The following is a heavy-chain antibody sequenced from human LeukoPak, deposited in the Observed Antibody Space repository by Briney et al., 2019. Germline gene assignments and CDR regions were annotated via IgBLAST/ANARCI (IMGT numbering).Heavy chain of an antibody. D-gene: IGHD3-9*01. CDR3: ARELRTPYDILGRGNAFDI. CDR1: GFTFSTYS. J-gene: IGHJ3*02. CDR2: ISSSTSTI. V-gene: IGHV3-48*04. Sequence: PGGSLRLSCAASGFTFSTYSINWVRQAPGKGLEWVSYISSSTSTIYYADSVKGRFTISRDNAKNSLYLQMNSLRAEDTAVYYCARELRTPYDILGRGNAFDIWGQGTRVTVSS.